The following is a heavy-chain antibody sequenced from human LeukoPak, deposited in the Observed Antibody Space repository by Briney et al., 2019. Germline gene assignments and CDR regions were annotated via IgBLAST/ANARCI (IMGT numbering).Heavy chain of an antibody. CDR2: IYTSGST. J-gene: IGHJ6*03. V-gene: IGHV4-4*09. CDR1: GGSISTYY. Sequence: SETLSLTCTVSGGSISTYYWSWIRQPPGKGLEWIGNIYTSGSTNCNPSLKSRVTIPVDTSKNHFSLKLSSVTAADTAVYYCATHYGSGSSNYYYYMDVWGKGTTVTVSS. D-gene: IGHD3-10*01. CDR3: ATHYGSGSSNYYYYMDV.